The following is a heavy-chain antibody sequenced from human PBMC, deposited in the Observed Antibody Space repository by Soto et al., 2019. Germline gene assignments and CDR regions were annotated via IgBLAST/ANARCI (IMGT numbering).Heavy chain of an antibody. D-gene: IGHD3-3*01. J-gene: IGHJ4*02. CDR2: IKQVGSEK. CDR3: AREWSYFDY. Sequence: GGSLRLACAASGFTFSSYWMGWVRQAPGKGLEWVANIKQVGSEKYYVDSVKGRFTISRDNAKNSLYLQMNSLRAEDTAVYYCAREWSYFDYWGQGTLVTVS. CDR1: GFTFSSYW. V-gene: IGHV3-7*01.